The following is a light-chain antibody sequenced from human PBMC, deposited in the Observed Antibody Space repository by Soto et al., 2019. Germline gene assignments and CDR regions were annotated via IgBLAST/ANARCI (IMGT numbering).Light chain of an antibody. CDR1: QSISSW. J-gene: IGKJ1*01. V-gene: IGKV1-5*03. CDR2: KAS. CDR3: QQYNSYSPT. Sequence: DIQMTQSPSTLSASVGDRVTITCRSIQSISSWLAWYQQKPGKAPKLLIYKASSLESAVPSRFSGSGSGTEFTLTISRLQPDDFATYYCQQYNSYSPTFGQGTKVEIK.